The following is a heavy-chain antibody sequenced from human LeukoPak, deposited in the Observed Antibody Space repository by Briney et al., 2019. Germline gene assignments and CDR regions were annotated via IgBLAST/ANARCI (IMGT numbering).Heavy chain of an antibody. CDR1: GGSFSGYY. V-gene: IGHV4-34*01. CDR2: INHSGST. CDR3: ARGYCSRTSCPGGGWFDP. D-gene: IGHD2-2*01. Sequence: IPSETLSLTCAVYGGSFSGYYWSCIRQAPGKGLEWIGEINHSGSTNYNPSLKSRVTISVDTSKNQFSLKLSSVTAADTAVYYCARGYCSRTSCPGGGWFDPWGQGTLVTVSS. J-gene: IGHJ5*02.